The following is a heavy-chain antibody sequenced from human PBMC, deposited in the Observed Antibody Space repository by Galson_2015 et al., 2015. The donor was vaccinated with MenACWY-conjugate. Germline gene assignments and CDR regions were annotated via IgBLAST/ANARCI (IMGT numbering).Heavy chain of an antibody. D-gene: IGHD3-16*01. Sequence: ETLSLTCTVSGGSISSSYWSWIRQPPGTGLEWIGYVYYSGSINYNPSLMSRLTISVDTSKSQFSLKLTSVTAADTAVYYCARVPSRRGAFDIWGQGTMVTVSS. CDR1: GGSISSSY. J-gene: IGHJ3*02. CDR2: VYYSGSI. CDR3: ARVPSRRGAFDI. V-gene: IGHV4-59*01.